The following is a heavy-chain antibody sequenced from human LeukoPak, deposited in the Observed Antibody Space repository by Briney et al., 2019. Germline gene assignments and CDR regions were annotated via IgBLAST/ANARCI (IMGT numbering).Heavy chain of an antibody. J-gene: IGHJ4*02. V-gene: IGHV3-21*01. CDR3: ARRSDYYDSNFDY. Sequence: GGSLRLSCAASGFTFSSYSMNWVRQAPGKGLEWVSSISSSSSYIYYADSVKGRFTISRDNAKNSLYLQMNSLRAEDTAVYYCARRSDYYDSNFDYWGQGTLVTASS. CDR2: ISSSSSYI. D-gene: IGHD3-22*01. CDR1: GFTFSSYS.